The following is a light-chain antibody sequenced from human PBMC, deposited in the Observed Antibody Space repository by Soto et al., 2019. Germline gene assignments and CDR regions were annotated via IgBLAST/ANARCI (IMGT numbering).Light chain of an antibody. Sequence: LKMTQSPSYLSTSVGDEVTITCRASQTIMTYLNWYQLKPGKPPRLLIYAASSLQSGVPSRFSGSGSGTDFTLTISSLQPEDFATYSCQQSYNSPQTFGQGTMVDI. V-gene: IGKV1-39*01. CDR3: QQSYNSPQT. CDR1: QTIMTY. CDR2: AAS. J-gene: IGKJ1*01.